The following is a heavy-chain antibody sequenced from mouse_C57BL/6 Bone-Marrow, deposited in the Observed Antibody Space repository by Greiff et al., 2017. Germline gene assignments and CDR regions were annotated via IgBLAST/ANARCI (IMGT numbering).Heavy chain of an antibody. V-gene: IGHV1-9*01. CDR2: ILLGSGST. D-gene: IGHD1-1*01. CDR1: GYTFTGYW. CDR3: ARRGYGSGYGWYFDD. Sequence: VQLQQSGAELMKPGASVKLSCKATGYTFTGYWIEWVKQRPGHGLEWIGEILLGSGSTNYNEKFKGKATFPADTSSNTAYMQLSRLTTEDSAIYSGARRGYGSGYGWYFDDWGKGTTVTVSS. J-gene: IGHJ1*03.